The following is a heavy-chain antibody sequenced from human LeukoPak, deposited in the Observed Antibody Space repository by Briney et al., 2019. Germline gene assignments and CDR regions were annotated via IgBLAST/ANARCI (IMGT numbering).Heavy chain of an antibody. V-gene: IGHV4-59*08. D-gene: IGHD3-22*01. CDR1: GGSINSYY. Sequence: SETLSLNCTVSGGSINSYYWSWIRQPPGKGLERIGYIYYSGSTNYNPSLKSRVTISVDTSKNQFSLKLSSVTAADTAVYYCARQVYYYDLLDYWGQGTLVTVSS. CDR2: IYYSGST. CDR3: ARQVYYYDLLDY. J-gene: IGHJ4*02.